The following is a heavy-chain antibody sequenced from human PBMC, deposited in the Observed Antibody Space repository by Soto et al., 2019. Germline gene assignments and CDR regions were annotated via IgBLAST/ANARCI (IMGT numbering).Heavy chain of an antibody. CDR2: ISSDGSNQ. CDR3: ATGAHWGYF. CDR1: GFTFSNYG. J-gene: IGHJ4*02. V-gene: IGHV3-30*03. D-gene: IGHD7-27*01. Sequence: PGGSLRLSCAASGFTFSNYGIHWVRQAPGKGLEWVALISSDGSNQYYADSVEGRFTISRDNSRYTVFLQVSSLRSDDTAIYYYATGAHWGYFWGQGTLVTVSS.